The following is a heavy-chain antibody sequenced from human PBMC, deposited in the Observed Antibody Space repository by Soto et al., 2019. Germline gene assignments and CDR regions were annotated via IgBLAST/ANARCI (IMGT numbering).Heavy chain of an antibody. CDR3: AAVAVTSEFVGYVEF. CDR1: GGTFTSYT. CDR2: VIPALEIV. J-gene: IGHJ4*02. V-gene: IGHV1-69*02. Sequence: QGLLAQSGAEVKKPGSSVRVSCKASGGTFTSYTLTWLRQAPGQGPEWMGRVIPALEIVEYGEKFQGRVTITVDTSKITSFMQMRSLTSDDTAVYYFAAVAVTSEFVGYVEFWGQGTQVTV. D-gene: IGHD6-19*01.